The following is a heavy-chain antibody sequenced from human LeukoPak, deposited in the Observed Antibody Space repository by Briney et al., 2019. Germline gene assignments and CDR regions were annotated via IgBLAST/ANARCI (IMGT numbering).Heavy chain of an antibody. CDR3: ARHREDWGFDS. J-gene: IGHJ4*02. V-gene: IGHV4-59*08. CDR1: GGSISSYF. Sequence: SETLSLICTVSGGSISSYFWKWIRQPPGTGLEWIGYIYYSGSTNYNPSLNSRVTISVDTSKNQFSLKLRSVTAADTAVYYCARHREDWGFDSWGQGTLVTVSS. D-gene: IGHD7-27*01. CDR2: IYYSGST.